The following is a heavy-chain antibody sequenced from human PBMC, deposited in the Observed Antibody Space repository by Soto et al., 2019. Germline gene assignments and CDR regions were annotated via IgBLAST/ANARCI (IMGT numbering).Heavy chain of an antibody. J-gene: IGHJ5*02. CDR2: ISSSSATI. D-gene: IGHD6-19*01. CDR3: ARDKGGTVAGFNWFDP. Sequence: ESVGDLVQPGGSLRLSCVASGFKFSMFGMNWVRQAPGKGLEWIAYISSSSATIMYGGSVEGRFTVSRDNAENSLFLQMKSLRDEDTAVYYCARDKGGTVAGFNWFDPWGHGTLVTVST. CDR1: GFKFSMFG. V-gene: IGHV3-48*02.